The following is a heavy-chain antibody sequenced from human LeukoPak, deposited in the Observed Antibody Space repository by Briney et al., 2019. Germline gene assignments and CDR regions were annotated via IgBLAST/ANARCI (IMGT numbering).Heavy chain of an antibody. CDR1: GFTVSSNY. CDR2: IFGGGST. D-gene: IGHD3-3*01. V-gene: IGHV3-53*01. Sequence: PGGSLRLSCAASGFTVSSNYMSWVRQAPGKGLEWVSVIFGGGSTYYADSVKGRFTISRDNSKNTLYLQMNSLRAEDTAVYYCARAQGSGYYIGEIDYWSQGTLVTVSS. J-gene: IGHJ4*02. CDR3: ARAQGSGYYIGEIDY.